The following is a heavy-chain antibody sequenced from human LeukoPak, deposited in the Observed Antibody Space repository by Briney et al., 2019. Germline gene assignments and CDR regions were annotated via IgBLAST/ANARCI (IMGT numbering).Heavy chain of an antibody. Sequence: PGGSLRLSCAASGFTFSSYSMNWVRQAPGKGLEWVSSISSSSSYIYYADSVKGRFTISRDNAKNSLYLQMSSLRAEDTAVYYCARDYRPYYDILTGYGADPAFDIWGQGTMVTVSS. CDR2: ISSSSSYI. CDR1: GFTFSSYS. V-gene: IGHV3-21*01. CDR3: ARDYRPYYDILTGYGADPAFDI. J-gene: IGHJ3*02. D-gene: IGHD3-9*01.